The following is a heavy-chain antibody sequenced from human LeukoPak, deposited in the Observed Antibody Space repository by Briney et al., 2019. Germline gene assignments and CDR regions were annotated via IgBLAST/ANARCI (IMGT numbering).Heavy chain of an antibody. CDR2: ISGSGGST. Sequence: GGSLRLSCAASGFTFSSYAMSWVRQAPGKGLEWVSAISGSGGSTYYADSVKGRFTISRDNSKNTLYLQMNSLRAEDTAVDYCAKDVPVNIVVVPAANSWGQGTLVTVSS. J-gene: IGHJ4*02. D-gene: IGHD2-2*01. CDR1: GFTFSSYA. V-gene: IGHV3-23*01. CDR3: AKDVPVNIVVVPAANS.